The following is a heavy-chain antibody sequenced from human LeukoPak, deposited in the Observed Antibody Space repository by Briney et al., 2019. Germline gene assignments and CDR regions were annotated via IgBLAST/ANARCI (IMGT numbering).Heavy chain of an antibody. D-gene: IGHD2-15*01. Sequence: PGRSLRLSCAASGFTFSSYGMHWVRQAPGKGLEWVAVISYDGSNKYYADSVKGRFTISRDNSKNTLYLQMNSLRAEDTAVYYCAKEVVAYGDYYYYYGMGVWGQGTTVTVSS. CDR2: ISYDGSNK. J-gene: IGHJ6*02. V-gene: IGHV3-30*18. CDR1: GFTFSSYG. CDR3: AKEVVAYGDYYYYYGMGV.